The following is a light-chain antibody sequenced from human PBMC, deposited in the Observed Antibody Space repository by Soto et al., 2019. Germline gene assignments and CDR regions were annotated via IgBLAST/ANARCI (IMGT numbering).Light chain of an antibody. Sequence: DIQMTQSPSTLSASVGDRVTITCRASQSIRNWLAWYQQKPGKAPKLLIYDASTLQSGVPSRFSGSGSGTEFTLTISSLQPDDFAAYYCQQYNNRPFTFGPGTKVDIK. V-gene: IGKV1-5*01. CDR2: DAS. CDR1: QSIRNW. J-gene: IGKJ3*01. CDR3: QQYNNRPFT.